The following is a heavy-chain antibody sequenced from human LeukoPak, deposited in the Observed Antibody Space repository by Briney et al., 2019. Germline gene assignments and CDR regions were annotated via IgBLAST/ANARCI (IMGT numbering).Heavy chain of an antibody. CDR1: GFTFRSYS. CDR3: AKDSTDLLWFGELSIGGMDV. Sequence: GGSLRLSCGTSGFTFRSYSMSWVRQAPGKGLDWVSGISGTGGSTYYADSVKGRFTVSRDNSKNTLYLQMNSLRVEDTAVYYCAKDSTDLLWFGELSIGGMDVWGQGTTVTVSS. J-gene: IGHJ6*02. D-gene: IGHD3-10*01. V-gene: IGHV3-23*01. CDR2: ISGTGGST.